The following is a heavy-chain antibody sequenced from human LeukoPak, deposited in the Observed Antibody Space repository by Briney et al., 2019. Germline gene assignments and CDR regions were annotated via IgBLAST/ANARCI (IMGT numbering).Heavy chain of an antibody. CDR2: INPNSGGT. Sequence: GASVKVSCKASGYTFTGYYMHWVRQAPGQGLEWMGWINPNSGGTNYALKFQGRVTMTRDTSISTAYMELSRLRSDDTAVYYCARSLYGSGNDYWGQGTLVTVSS. CDR3: ARSLYGSGNDY. V-gene: IGHV1-2*02. J-gene: IGHJ4*02. D-gene: IGHD3-10*01. CDR1: GYTFTGYY.